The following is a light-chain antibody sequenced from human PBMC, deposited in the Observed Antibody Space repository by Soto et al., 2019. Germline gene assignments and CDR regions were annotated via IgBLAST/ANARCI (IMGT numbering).Light chain of an antibody. CDR1: QSVSSY. CDR2: DAS. J-gene: IGKJ5*01. Sequence: EIVMTQFPATLSVSPGERATLSCRASQSVSSYLAWYQQKPGQAPRLLIYDASNRATGIPARFSGSGSGTDFTLTISSLEPEDFAVYYCQQRSNWPPETFGQGTRLEIK. V-gene: IGKV3-11*01. CDR3: QQRSNWPPET.